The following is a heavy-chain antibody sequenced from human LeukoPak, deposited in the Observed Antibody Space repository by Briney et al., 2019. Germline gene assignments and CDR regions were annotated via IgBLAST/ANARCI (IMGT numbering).Heavy chain of an antibody. CDR1: GGSFSGYY. J-gene: IGHJ5*02. CDR2: INHSGST. V-gene: IGHV4-34*01. D-gene: IGHD6-19*01. Sequence: SETLSLTCAVYGGSFSGYYWSWIRQPPGKGLEWIGEINHSGSTNYNPSLKSRVTISVDTSKNQFSLKLRSVTAADTAVYYCARSQARLSWFDPWGQGTLVTVSS. CDR3: ARSQARLSWFDP.